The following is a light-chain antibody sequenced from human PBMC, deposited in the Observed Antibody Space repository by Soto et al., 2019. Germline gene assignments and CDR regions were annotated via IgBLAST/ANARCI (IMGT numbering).Light chain of an antibody. CDR2: GAS. V-gene: IGKV3D-15*01. CDR1: QSINRD. J-gene: IGKJ5*01. Sequence: EIVMTQSPATLSVSPGEIATLSCSASQSINRDLAWYVQKPGQAPRRVIYGASTWGTGVPPRFTGSGSGTAFTLTISDLQSEDFAVYYCQQYNSWPIKFGQGTRLEIK. CDR3: QQYNSWPIK.